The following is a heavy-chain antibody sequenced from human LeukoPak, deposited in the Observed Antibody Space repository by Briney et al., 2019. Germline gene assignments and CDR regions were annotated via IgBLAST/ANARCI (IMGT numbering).Heavy chain of an antibody. D-gene: IGHD2-15*01. CDR1: GGSINSYV. CDR3: AGERRGGYRFDF. CDR2: IYSGGGT. Sequence: PSETLSLTCTVSGGSINSYVWSWIRQPPGKGLEWIGYIYSGGGTTYNPSLKSRITISVDTSKNQFSLKLNSLTAADTAVYYCAGERRGGYRFDFWGQGALVTVSS. V-gene: IGHV4-59*01. J-gene: IGHJ4*02.